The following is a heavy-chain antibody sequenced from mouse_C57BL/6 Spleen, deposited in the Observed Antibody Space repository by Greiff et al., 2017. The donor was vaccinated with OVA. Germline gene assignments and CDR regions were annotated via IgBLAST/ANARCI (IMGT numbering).Heavy chain of an antibody. CDR3: ARPFYDDYWYFDV. D-gene: IGHD2-3*01. CDR2: INPEDGDT. Sequence: VQLQQSGPELVKPGASVKLSCTASGFSITDYYMHWVKQRTEQGLEWIGRINPEDGDTKYAPKFQGKATITADTSSNTAYLQLSSLTSEDTAVYYCARPFYDDYWYFDVWGTGTTVTVSS. J-gene: IGHJ1*03. CDR1: GFSITDYY. V-gene: IGHV14-2*01.